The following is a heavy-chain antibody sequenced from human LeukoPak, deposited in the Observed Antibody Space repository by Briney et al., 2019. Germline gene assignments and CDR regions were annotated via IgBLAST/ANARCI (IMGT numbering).Heavy chain of an antibody. J-gene: IGHJ5*02. Sequence: SETLSLTCTVSGVSISTSRYYWGWIRQPPGKGLEWIGNIYYTGPTYYNASLESRVTISLDTSKNQFFLKLNSVTAADTAVYYCARVEGITMVRGVISWFDPWGQGTLVTVSS. V-gene: IGHV4-39*07. CDR3: ARVEGITMVRGVISWFDP. D-gene: IGHD3-10*01. CDR1: GVSISTSRYY. CDR2: IYYTGPT.